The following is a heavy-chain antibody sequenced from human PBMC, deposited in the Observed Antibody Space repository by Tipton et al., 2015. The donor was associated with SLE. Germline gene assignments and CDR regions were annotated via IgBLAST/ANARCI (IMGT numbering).Heavy chain of an antibody. Sequence: GSLRLSCAASGLTFDDYSFHWVRQAPGKGLEWVSLISWDGGVTHYADSVRGRFTISRDNSKNSLYLQMNSLRIDDSALYYCAKGGEGISSMDVWGQGTTVTVSS. D-gene: IGHD6-13*01. J-gene: IGHJ6*02. CDR1: GLTFDDYS. CDR2: ISWDGGVT. V-gene: IGHV3-43*01. CDR3: AKGGEGISSMDV.